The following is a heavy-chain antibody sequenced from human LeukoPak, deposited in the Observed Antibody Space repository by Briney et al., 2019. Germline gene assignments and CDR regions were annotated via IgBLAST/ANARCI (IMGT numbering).Heavy chain of an antibody. V-gene: IGHV1-69*01. CDR1: GGTFSSYA. J-gene: IGHJ4*02. CDR3: ARAGDGYGFDY. Sequence: SVKVSCKASGGTFSSYAISWVRQAPGQGLEWMGGIIPIFGTASYAQKFQGRVTITADESTSIAYMELSSLRSEDTAVYYCARAGDGYGFDYWGQGTLVTVSS. D-gene: IGHD5-24*01. CDR2: IIPIFGTA.